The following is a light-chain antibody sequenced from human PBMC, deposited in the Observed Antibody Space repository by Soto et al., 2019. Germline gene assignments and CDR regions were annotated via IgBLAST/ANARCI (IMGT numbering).Light chain of an antibody. J-gene: IGLJ1*01. CDR1: SSDVGDYDY. Sequence: QSALTQPRSVSGSPGQSVTISCTGTSSDVGDYDYVSWYQQHPGKAPKLMIYDVSERPSGVPDRFSGSKSGNTASLTISGLQAEDEADYYCCSYAGSYTYVFGTGTKVTAL. CDR3: CSYAGSYTYV. CDR2: DVS. V-gene: IGLV2-11*01.